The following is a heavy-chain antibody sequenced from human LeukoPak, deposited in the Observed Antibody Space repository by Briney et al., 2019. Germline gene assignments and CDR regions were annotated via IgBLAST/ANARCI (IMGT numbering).Heavy chain of an antibody. CDR2: IYYSGST. CDR3: ARGFGEPPPLYYYYGMDV. Sequence: SETLSLTCTVSGGSVSSGSYYWSWIRQPPGRGLEWIVYIYYSGSTNYNPSLKSRVTISVDTSKHQFSLKLSSVTAADTAVYYCARGFGEPPPLYYYYGMDVWGQGTTVTVSS. D-gene: IGHD3-10*01. V-gene: IGHV4-61*01. J-gene: IGHJ6*02. CDR1: GGSVSSGSYY.